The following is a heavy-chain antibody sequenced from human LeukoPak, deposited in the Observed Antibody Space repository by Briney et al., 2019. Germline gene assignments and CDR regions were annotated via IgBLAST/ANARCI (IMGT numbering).Heavy chain of an antibody. J-gene: IGHJ4*02. CDR3: ARDSPDGSGTYYNDSPDY. CDR1: GYTFSGYG. V-gene: IGHV1-18*01. D-gene: IGHD3-10*01. CDR2: ISAYNGNT. Sequence: ASVTVSCKASGYTFSGYGISWVRQAPGQGLEWMGWISAYNGNTNYRQKLQGRVTTTTDTSTSTAYTDLRSLRSDDTAIYYCARDSPDGSGTYYNDSPDYWGQGTLVTVFS.